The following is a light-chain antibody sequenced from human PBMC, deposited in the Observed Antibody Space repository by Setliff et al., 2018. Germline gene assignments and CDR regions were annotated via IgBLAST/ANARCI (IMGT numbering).Light chain of an antibody. CDR3: CSYEQVSTLV. J-gene: IGLJ3*02. V-gene: IGLV2-23*02. CDR2: EVS. CDR1: SSNVGTYNL. Sequence: QSVLAQPASVSGSPGRSITVSCTGTSSNVGTYNLVSWYQQYPGKAPKLLIYEVSRRPSGVPDRFSGSKSGNTASLTISELQTEDEADYYCCSYEQVSTLVFGGGTK.